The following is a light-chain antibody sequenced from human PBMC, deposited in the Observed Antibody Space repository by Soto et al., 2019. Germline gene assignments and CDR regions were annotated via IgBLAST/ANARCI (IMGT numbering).Light chain of an antibody. CDR3: QQYSDSPPT. CDR1: YTVGTN. V-gene: IGKV3-20*01. CDR2: GAS. Sequence: EIVLTQFPASRSVSPGERGTISCWASYTVGTNLAWYQQKAGQAPRLLIYGASNRATGIPDRFSGSGSGTDFTLTIDRLEPEDFAMYYCQQYSDSPPTFGQGTKVDI. J-gene: IGKJ1*01.